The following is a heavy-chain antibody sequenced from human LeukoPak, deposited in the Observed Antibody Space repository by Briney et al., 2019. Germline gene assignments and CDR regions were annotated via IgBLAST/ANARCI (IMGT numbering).Heavy chain of an antibody. CDR3: ARMGIAATYYFDY. V-gene: IGHV4-4*02. Sequence: SGTLSLTCAVSGGSISSSNWWSWVRPPPGKGLEWIGEIYHSGSTNYNPSLKSRVTISVDKSKNQFSLKLSSVTAADTAVYYCARMGIAATYYFDYWGQGTLVTVSS. CDR1: GGSISSSNW. J-gene: IGHJ4*02. D-gene: IGHD6-13*01. CDR2: IYHSGST.